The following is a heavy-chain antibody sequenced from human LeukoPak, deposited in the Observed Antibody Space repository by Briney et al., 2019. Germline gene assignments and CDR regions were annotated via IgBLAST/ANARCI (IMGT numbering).Heavy chain of an antibody. D-gene: IGHD2-15*01. V-gene: IGHV4-39*07. Sequence: PSETLSLTCSVSGASISSGSNYWGWIRQPPGKTLEWIGSIYSSGSTYYNSSLQSRVIIIIDTPKNHFSLTLSSVTAADTAVYYCARGGNCSGGSCYSDRGWFDPWGQGTLVTVSS. J-gene: IGHJ5*02. CDR2: IYSSGST. CDR1: GASISSGSNY. CDR3: ARGGNCSGGSCYSDRGWFDP.